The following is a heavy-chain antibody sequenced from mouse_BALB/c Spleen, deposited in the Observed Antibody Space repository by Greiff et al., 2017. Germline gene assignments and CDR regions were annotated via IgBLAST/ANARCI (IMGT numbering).Heavy chain of an antibody. Sequence: DVMLVQSGGGLVKPGGSLKLSCAASGFTFTSYAMSWVRQTPEKRLEWVGSISRGGSTYYPDSVKGRLTTSRDNARDILYLQMSSLRSEDTAMYYCAREGDDYEGLDYYAMDYWGQGTSVTVSA. D-gene: IGHD2-4*01. CDR3: AREGDDYEGLDYYAMDY. J-gene: IGHJ4*01. CDR2: ISRGGST. CDR1: GFTFTSYA. V-gene: IGHV5-6-5*01.